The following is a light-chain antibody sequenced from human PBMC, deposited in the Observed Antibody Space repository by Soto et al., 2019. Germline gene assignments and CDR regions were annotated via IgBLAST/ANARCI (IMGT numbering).Light chain of an antibody. Sequence: QSALTQPASVSGSPGQSITISCTGTSSDVGGYNDVSWYQQHPGKAPKLMIYEVSNRPSGVSNRFSGSKSGNTASLTISGLQAEDEADYYCSSYTSSSTLVVFGTGTKLTVL. V-gene: IGLV2-14*01. CDR3: SSYTSSSTLVV. J-gene: IGLJ1*01. CDR1: SSDVGGYND. CDR2: EVS.